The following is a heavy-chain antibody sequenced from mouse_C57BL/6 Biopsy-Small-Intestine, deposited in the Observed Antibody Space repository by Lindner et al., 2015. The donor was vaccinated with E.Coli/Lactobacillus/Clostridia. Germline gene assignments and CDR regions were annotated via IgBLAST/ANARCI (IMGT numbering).Heavy chain of an antibody. V-gene: IGHV1-4*01. CDR1: GSTLNSYA. CDR3: ARLTAIRDYAFDV. D-gene: IGHD2-4*01. Sequence: SVKVSCKTSGSTLNSYAISWVRQAPGQGLEWMGKIIPVLGKANYAQKFQDRVTITADKSTSTVYMELGRLRPEDTAVYYCARLTAIRDYAFDVWGQGTMVTVSS. J-gene: IGHJ1*01. CDR2: IIPVLGKA.